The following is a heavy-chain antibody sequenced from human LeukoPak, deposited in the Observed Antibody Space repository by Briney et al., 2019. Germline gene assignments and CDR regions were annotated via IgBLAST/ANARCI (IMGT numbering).Heavy chain of an antibody. J-gene: IGHJ4*02. CDR2: IYYSGST. CDR1: GGSISGYY. CDR3: ARIDRAVAGTIDY. D-gene: IGHD6-19*01. Sequence: SETLSLTCTVSGGSISGYYWSWIRQPPGKGLEWIGNIYYSGSTNYNPSLKSRVTISVDTSKNQFSLKLSSVTAADTAVYYCARIDRAVAGTIDYWGQGTLVTVSS. V-gene: IGHV4-59*08.